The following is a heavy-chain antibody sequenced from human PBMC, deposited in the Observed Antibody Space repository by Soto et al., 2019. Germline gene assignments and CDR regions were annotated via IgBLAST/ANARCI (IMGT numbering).Heavy chain of an antibody. Sequence: QLQLVQSGAEVKKPGSSVKISCKASGGTFSSYSISWVRQAPGQGPEWMGGIIPMFGTDNYAQKFQGRVTITADETTATVYIEVSSLRSDDTAVYLCARDSSPHIIVVPDATVDFDDWGQGTVVTVSS. J-gene: IGHJ4*02. D-gene: IGHD2-21*01. CDR1: GGTFSSYS. CDR2: IIPMFGTD. CDR3: ARDSSPHIIVVPDATVDFDD. V-gene: IGHV1-69*01.